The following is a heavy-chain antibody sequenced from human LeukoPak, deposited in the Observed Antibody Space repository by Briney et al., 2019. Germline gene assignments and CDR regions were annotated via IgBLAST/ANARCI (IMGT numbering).Heavy chain of an antibody. Sequence: GGSLRLSCAASGCTFSSYAMSWVRQAPGKGLEWVSAISGSGGSTYYADSVKGRFTISRDNSKNTLYLQMNSLRAEDTAVYYCAKGDSSGWGGYFDYWGQGTLVTVSS. V-gene: IGHV3-23*01. CDR3: AKGDSSGWGGYFDY. CDR2: ISGSGGST. D-gene: IGHD6-19*01. J-gene: IGHJ4*02. CDR1: GCTFSSYA.